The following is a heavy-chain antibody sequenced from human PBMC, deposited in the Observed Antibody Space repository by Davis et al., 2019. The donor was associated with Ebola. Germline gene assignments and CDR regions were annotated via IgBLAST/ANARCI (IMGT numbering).Heavy chain of an antibody. CDR1: GFISSSYW. J-gene: IGHJ6*04. CDR2: IKSDGSTK. Sequence: PGGSLRLSCAASGFISSSYWMHWVRQAPGKGLVWVSRIKSDGSTKGYADSVKGRFTISRDNSKNTLYLQMNSLRPEDTAVYYCARDPTWLRYFEYLSTSLGMDVWGKGTTVTVSS. D-gene: IGHD3-9*01. V-gene: IGHV3-74*01. CDR3: ARDPTWLRYFEYLSTSLGMDV.